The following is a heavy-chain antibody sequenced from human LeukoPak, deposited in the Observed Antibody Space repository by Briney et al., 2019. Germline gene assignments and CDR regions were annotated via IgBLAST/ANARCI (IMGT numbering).Heavy chain of an antibody. J-gene: IGHJ4*02. Sequence: GSLRLFCAASGFTFSSYAMTWVRQAPGKGLEWVSGISGSGGSTYYAESVKGRFTISRDNSKNTLYVQMNSLRAEDTAVYYCAKSDYYDSSGYYYGSDYWGQGTLVTVSS. D-gene: IGHD3-22*01. CDR3: AKSDYYDSSGYYYGSDY. CDR2: ISGSGGST. V-gene: IGHV3-23*01. CDR1: GFTFSSYA.